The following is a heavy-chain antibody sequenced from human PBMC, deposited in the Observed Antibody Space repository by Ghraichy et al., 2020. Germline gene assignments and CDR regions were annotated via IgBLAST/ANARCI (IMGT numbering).Heavy chain of an antibody. V-gene: IGHV3-48*02. CDR2: ISSSSTI. Sequence: GGSLRLSCAASGFTFRSYSMNWVRQAPGKGLECISYISSSSTIHYADSVKGRFTISRDNAKNSLYLQLNSLRDEDTAVYYCARDGGNWCFDSWGQGTLVTVSS. D-gene: IGHD2-8*02. CDR3: ARDGGNWCFDS. CDR1: GFTFRSYS. J-gene: IGHJ4*02.